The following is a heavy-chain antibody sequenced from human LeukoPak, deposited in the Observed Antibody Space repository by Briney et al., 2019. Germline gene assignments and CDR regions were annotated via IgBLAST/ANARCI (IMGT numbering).Heavy chain of an antibody. CDR1: GDSPSTYY. J-gene: IGHJ6*02. V-gene: IGHV4-59*01. CDR3: ARVVYSHYWPEGMDV. Sequence: SETLSLTCTVSGDSPSTYYWSWVRQPPGNGLGWIGYIYNSDTTNYNPSLESRVTISEDTSKNQFPVMLTSVTAADTAVYYCARVVYSHYWPEGMDVWGQGTTVTVSS. D-gene: IGHD4-11*01. CDR2: IYNSDTT.